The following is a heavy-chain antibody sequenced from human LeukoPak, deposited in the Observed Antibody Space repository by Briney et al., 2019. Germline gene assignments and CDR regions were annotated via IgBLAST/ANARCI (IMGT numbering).Heavy chain of an antibody. CDR1: GGSISSYY. D-gene: IGHD3-16*02. CDR3: ARHIGGRYYYYMDV. J-gene: IGHJ6*03. CDR2: IYYSGST. Sequence: SETLSLTCTVSGGSISSYYWSWIRQPPGKGLEWIGYIYYSGSTYYNPSLKSRVTISVDTSKNQFSLKLSSVTAADTAVYYCARHIGGRYYYYMDVWGKGTTVTISS. V-gene: IGHV4-59*08.